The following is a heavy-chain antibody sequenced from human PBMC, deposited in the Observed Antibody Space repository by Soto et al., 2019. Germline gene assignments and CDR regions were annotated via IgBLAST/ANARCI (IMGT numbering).Heavy chain of an antibody. V-gene: IGHV1-69*13. CDR3: ARRHYYDSSGYYGFDS. CDR1: GGTFSSYA. D-gene: IGHD3-22*01. CDR2: IIPIFGTA. Sequence: ASVKVSCKASGGTFSSYAISWVRQAPGQGLEWMGGIIPIFGTANYAQKFQGRVTITADESTSTAYMELSSLRSEDTAVYYCARRHYYDSSGYYGFDSWGQGTLVSVSS. J-gene: IGHJ4*02.